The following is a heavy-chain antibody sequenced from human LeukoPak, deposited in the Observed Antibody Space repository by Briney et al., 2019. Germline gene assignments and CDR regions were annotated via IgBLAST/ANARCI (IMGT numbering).Heavy chain of an antibody. V-gene: IGHV1-8*03. CDR1: GYTFTSYD. Sequence: ASVKVSCKASGYTFTSYDINWVRQATGQGLEWMGWMNPNSGNTGYAQKFQGRVTITRNTSISTAYMELSSLRSEDTAVYYCARGGPYYYDYHMDVWGKGTTVTVSS. D-gene: IGHD3-22*01. CDR2: MNPNSGNT. CDR3: ARGGPYYYDYHMDV. J-gene: IGHJ6*03.